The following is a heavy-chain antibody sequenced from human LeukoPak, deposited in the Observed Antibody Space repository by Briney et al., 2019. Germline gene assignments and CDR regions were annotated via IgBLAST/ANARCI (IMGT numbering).Heavy chain of an antibody. CDR3: AKLFLSGGWYYFDY. D-gene: IGHD3-10*01. CDR2: ISGSGGST. Sequence: GASLRLSCAASGFTFSSYAMSWVRQAPGKGLEWVSAISGSGGSTYYADSVKGRFTISRDNSKNTLYLQMNSLRAEDTAVYYCAKLFLSGGWYYFDYWGQGTLVTVSS. CDR1: GFTFSSYA. V-gene: IGHV3-23*01. J-gene: IGHJ4*02.